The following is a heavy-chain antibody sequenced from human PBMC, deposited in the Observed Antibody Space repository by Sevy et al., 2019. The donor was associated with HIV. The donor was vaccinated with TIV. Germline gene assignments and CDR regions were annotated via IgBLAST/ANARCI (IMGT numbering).Heavy chain of an antibody. CDR3: AAVGLRYYSGASSYQGDWFDP. Sequence: ASVKVSCKVSGYTLTKLSIHWVRQAPGKGLEWMGDFDPQDGETIYAGRFQGRLTMTVDTSTDTAYMELSSLTSVDTAVYYCAAVGLRYYSGASSYQGDWFDPWGQGTLVTVSS. V-gene: IGHV1-24*01. J-gene: IGHJ5*02. D-gene: IGHD2-15*01. CDR2: FDPQDGET. CDR1: GYTLTKLS.